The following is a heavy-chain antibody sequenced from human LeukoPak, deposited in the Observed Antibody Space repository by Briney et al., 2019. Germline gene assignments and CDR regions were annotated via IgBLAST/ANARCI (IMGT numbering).Heavy chain of an antibody. J-gene: IGHJ6*02. V-gene: IGHV1-18*01. Sequence: ASVKVSCKASGYTFTSYGISWVRQAPGQGLEWMGWISAYNGNTNYAQKLQGRVTMTTDTSTSTAYMELSSLRSEDTAVYYCARDRLRVIRYYDFWSGANYYYGMDVWGQGTTVTVSS. CDR3: ARDRLRVIRYYDFWSGANYYYGMDV. CDR2: ISAYNGNT. D-gene: IGHD3-3*01. CDR1: GYTFTSYG.